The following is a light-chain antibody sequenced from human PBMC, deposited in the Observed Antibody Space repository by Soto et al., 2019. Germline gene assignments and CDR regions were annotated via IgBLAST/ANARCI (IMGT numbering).Light chain of an antibody. Sequence: EIVMTQSPATLSVSPGERATLSCRASQSVSSNLAWYQQKPGQAPRLLIYAASTMATYIPARFSGSGSGTEFTLTISSLQSEDFAVYYCHQYSNWPRTFGQGTNVEVK. CDR3: HQYSNWPRT. CDR1: QSVSSN. V-gene: IGKV3-15*01. J-gene: IGKJ1*01. CDR2: AAS.